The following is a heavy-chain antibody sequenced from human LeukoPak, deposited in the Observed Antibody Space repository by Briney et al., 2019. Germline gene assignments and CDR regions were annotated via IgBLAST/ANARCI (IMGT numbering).Heavy chain of an antibody. V-gene: IGHV3-21*01. CDR1: GFTFSSYS. J-gene: IGHJ4*02. Sequence: PGGSLRLSCAASGFTFSSYSMNWVRQAPGKGLEWVSSISSSSSYIYYAESVKGRFTISRDNAKNSLYLQMNSLRAEDTAVYYCARGPPGYWGQGTLVTVSS. CDR2: ISSSSSYI. CDR3: ARGPPGY.